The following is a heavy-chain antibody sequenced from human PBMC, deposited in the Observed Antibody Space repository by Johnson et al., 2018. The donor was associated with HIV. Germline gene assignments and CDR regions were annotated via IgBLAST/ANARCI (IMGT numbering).Heavy chain of an antibody. CDR2: ISSNGIGT. D-gene: IGHD3-10*01. Sequence: VQLVESGGGLVKPGGSLRLSCAVSGFTFSNFAMHWVRQAPGKGLEYVSAISSNGIGTYYANSVDGRFTISRDNDKNMLYLEMGSLRVEDMAVYYCARSRGPMRKDAFDIWGQGTKVTVSS. CDR3: ARSRGPMRKDAFDI. J-gene: IGHJ3*02. V-gene: IGHV3-64*01. CDR1: GFTFSNFA.